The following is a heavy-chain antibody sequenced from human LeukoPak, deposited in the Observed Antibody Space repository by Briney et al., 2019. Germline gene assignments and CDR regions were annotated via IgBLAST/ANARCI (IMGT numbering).Heavy chain of an antibody. V-gene: IGHV1-8*01. CDR2: MNPNSGNT. CDR1: GYTFTSYD. Sequence: ASVKVFCKASGYTFTSYDINWVRQATGQGLEWMGWMNPNSGNTGYAQKFQGRVTMTRNTSISTAYMELSSLRSEDTAVYYCARGPHRPFIQLWLTWSADSRGDLGDYWGQGTLVTVSS. J-gene: IGHJ4*02. D-gene: IGHD5-18*01. CDR3: ARGPHRPFIQLWLTWSADSRGDLGDY.